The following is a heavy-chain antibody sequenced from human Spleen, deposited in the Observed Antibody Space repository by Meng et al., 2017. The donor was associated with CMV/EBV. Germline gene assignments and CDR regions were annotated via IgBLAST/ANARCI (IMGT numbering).Heavy chain of an antibody. D-gene: IGHD3-10*01. V-gene: IGHV3-9*01. Sequence: SLKISCAASGFTLDDYAMHWVRQAPGKGLEWVSGISWNSGSIGYADSVKGRFIISRDNAKNSLYLQMNSLRAEDTALYYCAKDINYYGSGKDYWGQGTLVTVSS. J-gene: IGHJ4*02. CDR2: ISWNSGSI. CDR3: AKDINYYGSGKDY. CDR1: GFTLDDYA.